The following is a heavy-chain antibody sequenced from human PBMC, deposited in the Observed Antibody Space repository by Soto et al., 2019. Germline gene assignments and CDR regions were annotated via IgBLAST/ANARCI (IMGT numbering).Heavy chain of an antibody. J-gene: IGHJ4*02. V-gene: IGHV3-30-3*01. CDR3: ARSFRLGVFDY. Sequence: QVQLVESGGGVVQPGRSLRLSCAASGFTFSSYAMHWVRQAPGKGLEWVAVISYDGSNKYYADSVKGRFTISRDNSKNTLYLQMNSLRAEDTAVYYCARSFRLGVFDYWGQGTLVTVSS. D-gene: IGHD3-16*01. CDR1: GFTFSSYA. CDR2: ISYDGSNK.